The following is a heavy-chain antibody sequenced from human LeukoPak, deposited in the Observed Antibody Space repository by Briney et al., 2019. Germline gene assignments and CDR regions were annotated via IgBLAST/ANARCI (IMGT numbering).Heavy chain of an antibody. D-gene: IGHD3-10*01. J-gene: IGHJ4*02. CDR1: GYTFTGYY. CDR2: INPNSGGT. V-gene: IGHV1-2*02. CDR3: ARLTYYYGSGILP. Sequence: ASVKVSCKSSGYTFTGYYMHWVRQAPGQGLEWMGWINPNSGGTNYAQNFQGRVTMTTDTSISTAYMELSRLRSDDTAVYYCARLTYYYGSGILPWGQGTLVTVSS.